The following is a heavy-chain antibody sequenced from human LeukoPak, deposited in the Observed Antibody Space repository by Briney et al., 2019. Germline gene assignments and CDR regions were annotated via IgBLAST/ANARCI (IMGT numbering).Heavy chain of an antibody. D-gene: IGHD2-21*02. Sequence: GGSLRLSCAASGFTFSNAWMSWVRQAPGKGLEWVGRIKSKTDGGTTDYAARVKGRFTISRDDSKNPLYLQMNSLKTEDTAVYYCAKRRAVVTAGKYMDVWGKGTTVTISS. J-gene: IGHJ6*03. V-gene: IGHV3-15*01. CDR3: AKRRAVVTAGKYMDV. CDR2: IKSKTDGGTT. CDR1: GFTFSNAW.